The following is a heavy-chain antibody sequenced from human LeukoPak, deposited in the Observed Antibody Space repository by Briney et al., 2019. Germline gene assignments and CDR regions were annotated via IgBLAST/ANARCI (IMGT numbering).Heavy chain of an antibody. CDR3: ARDRYCSGGSCYFGHYYYYMDV. Sequence: ASVKVSCKASGYTFTSYAMHWVRQAPGQRLEWMGWINAGNGNTKYSQEFQGRVTITRDTSASTAYMELSSLRAEDTAVYYCARDRYCSGGSCYFGHYYYYMDVWGKGTTVTVSS. D-gene: IGHD2-15*01. CDR2: INAGNGNT. CDR1: GYTFTSYA. J-gene: IGHJ6*03. V-gene: IGHV1-3*03.